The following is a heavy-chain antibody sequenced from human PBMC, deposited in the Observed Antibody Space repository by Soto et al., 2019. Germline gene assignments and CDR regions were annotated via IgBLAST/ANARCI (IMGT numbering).Heavy chain of an antibody. V-gene: IGHV4-59*01. J-gene: IGHJ6*02. CDR3: ARDQGVFGSSAPRGEYYGMDV. CDR2: IYYSGST. CDR1: GGSIRSYN. Sequence: PETLCLTCTVSGGSIRSYNWSWIRQPPGEGLEWIGYIYYSGSTNYNPSLKSRVTISVDTSKNQFSLKLSSVTAADTAVYYCARDQGVFGSSAPRGEYYGMDVWGQGTTVIVSS. D-gene: IGHD6-6*01.